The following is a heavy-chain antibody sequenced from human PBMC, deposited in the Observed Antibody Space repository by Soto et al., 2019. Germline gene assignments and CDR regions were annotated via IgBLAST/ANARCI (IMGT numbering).Heavy chain of an antibody. CDR2: IKQDGSAK. CDR3: ASWLKTSGWYVLLEGSFDY. J-gene: IGHJ4*02. V-gene: IGHV3-7*02. Sequence: EVQLVESGGGLVQPGGSLRLSCAASGFTFSSYWMTWVRQAPGEGLEWVANIKQDGSAKYYVDSVKGRFTISRDNAKNSLYLQMNSLRAEDTAVYYCASWLKTSGWYVLLEGSFDYWGQGTLLTVSS. D-gene: IGHD6-19*01. CDR1: GFTFSSYW.